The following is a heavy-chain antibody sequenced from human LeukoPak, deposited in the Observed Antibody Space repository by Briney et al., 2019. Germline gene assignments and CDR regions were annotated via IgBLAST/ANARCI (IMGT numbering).Heavy chain of an antibody. D-gene: IGHD6-19*01. CDR2: ISAYNGNT. V-gene: IGHV1-18*01. CDR1: GYTFTSYG. CDR3: AISPSIAVADTMGDY. Sequence: ASVKVSCKASGYTFTSYGISWVRQAPGQGLEWMGWISAYNGNTNYAQKLQGRVTMTTDTSTSTAYMELRSLRSDDTAVYYCAISPSIAVADTMGDYWGQGTLVTVSS. J-gene: IGHJ4*02.